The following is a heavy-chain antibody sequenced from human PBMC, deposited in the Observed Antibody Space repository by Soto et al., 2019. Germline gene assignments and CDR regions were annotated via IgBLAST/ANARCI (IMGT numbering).Heavy chain of an antibody. Sequence: EVQLLESGGGLVQPGGSLRLSCAGSGLTLSDYAMSWVRQAPGKGLEWVSAIRGSEGTTFYADSVKGRFTISRDDSKNTLSLQMNSLRAEDTALYYCAKPPVWKSEHVSYWGQGTLVTVSS. CDR3: AKPPVWKSEHVSY. CDR1: GLTLSDYA. D-gene: IGHD3-16*01. J-gene: IGHJ4*02. V-gene: IGHV3-23*01. CDR2: IRGSEGTT.